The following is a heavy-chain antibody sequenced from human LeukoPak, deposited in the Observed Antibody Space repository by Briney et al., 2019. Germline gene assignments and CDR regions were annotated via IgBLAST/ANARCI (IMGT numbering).Heavy chain of an antibody. V-gene: IGHV4-34*01. J-gene: IGHJ4*02. CDR2: INHSGST. CDR1: GWSFSGYY. D-gene: IGHD2-15*01. Sequence: SETLSLTCAASGWSFSGYYWSWIRQPPGKGLEWIGEINHSGSTNYNPSLKSRVTISVDTSKNQFSLKLSSVTAADTAVYFCARVGYCSGGSCYTIDYWGQGTLVTVSS. CDR3: ARVGYCSGGSCYTIDY.